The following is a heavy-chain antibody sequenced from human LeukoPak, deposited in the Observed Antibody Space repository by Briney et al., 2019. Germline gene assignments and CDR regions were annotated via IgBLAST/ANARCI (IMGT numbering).Heavy chain of an antibody. CDR2: INHSGST. CDR3: ARGKTFFYFDY. V-gene: IGHV4-34*01. CDR1: GGSFSSYY. Sequence: SETLSLTCAVYGGSFSSYYWSWIRQPPGKGLEWIGEINHSGSTNYNPSLKSRVTISVDTSKNQFSLKLSSVTAADTAVYYCARGKTFFYFDYWGQGTLVTVSS. J-gene: IGHJ4*02.